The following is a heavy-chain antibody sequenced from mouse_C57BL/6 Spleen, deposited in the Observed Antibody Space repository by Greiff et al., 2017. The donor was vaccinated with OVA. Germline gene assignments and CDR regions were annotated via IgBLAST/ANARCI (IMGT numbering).Heavy chain of an antibody. CDR3: ARKEYYFDY. Sequence: SVPELVKPGASVKISCKASGYTFTDYYINWVKQRPGQGLEWFGWIYPGSGNTKYNEKFKGKATLTVDTTSSTAYMQRSSLTSEDAAVYFCARKEYYFDYWGQGTTLTVSS. CDR2: IYPGSGNT. J-gene: IGHJ2*01. V-gene: IGHV1-84*01. CDR1: GYTFTDYY.